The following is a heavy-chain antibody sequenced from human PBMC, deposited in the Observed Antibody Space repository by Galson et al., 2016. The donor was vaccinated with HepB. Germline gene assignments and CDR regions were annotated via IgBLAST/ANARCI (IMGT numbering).Heavy chain of an antibody. D-gene: IGHD5-12*01. CDR1: GGSLSNSNW. CDR2: IFHSGTT. Sequence: SETLSLTCAVSGGSLSNSNWWSWVRQSPGKGLEWIGEIFHSGTTNFSPSFKSRVTISLDKSKNQFSLSLSSVTAADTAVYFCARNAYDLTEFFYYGLDVWGQGTTVTVSS. CDR3: ARNAYDLTEFFYYGLDV. V-gene: IGHV4-4*02. J-gene: IGHJ6*02.